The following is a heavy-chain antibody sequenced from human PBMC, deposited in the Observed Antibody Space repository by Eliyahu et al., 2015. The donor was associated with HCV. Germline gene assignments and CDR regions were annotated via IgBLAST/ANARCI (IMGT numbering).Heavy chain of an antibody. V-gene: IGHV3-21*01. CDR3: ARWGTYYDFWSGYYVGIDY. CDR2: ISSSSSYI. D-gene: IGHD3-3*01. J-gene: IGHJ4*02. Sequence: EVQLVESGGGLVKPGGSLRLSCAASGFPFSSYXMNWVRQAPGKGLEWVSSISSSSSYIYYADSVKGRFTISRDNAKNSLYLQMNSLRAEDTAVYYCARWGTYYDFWSGYYVGIDYWGQGTLVTVSS. CDR1: GFPFSSYX.